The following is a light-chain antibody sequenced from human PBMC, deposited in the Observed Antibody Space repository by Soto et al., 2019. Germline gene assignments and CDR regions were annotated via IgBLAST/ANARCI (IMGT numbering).Light chain of an antibody. J-gene: IGKJ1*01. CDR2: GAS. CDR1: QSVGSK. Sequence: VMTQSPATLSVSPGERATLSCRASQSVGSKLAWYQQKPGHTPRLLIYGASTRATGIPARFSGSGSGTEFTLTISSLESEDFAIYYCQHYDSWPWTFGQGTQVEIK. CDR3: QHYDSWPWT. V-gene: IGKV3-15*01.